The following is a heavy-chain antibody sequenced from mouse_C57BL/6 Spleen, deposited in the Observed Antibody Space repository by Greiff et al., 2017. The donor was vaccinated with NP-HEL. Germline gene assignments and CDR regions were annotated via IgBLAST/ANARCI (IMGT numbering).Heavy chain of an antibody. CDR3: ARHLSTMVTTCAMDY. V-gene: IGHV5-6*01. CDR1: GFTFSSYG. CDR2: ISSGGSYT. D-gene: IGHD2-1*01. Sequence: EVKLMESGGDLVKPGGSLKLSCAASGFTFSSYGMSWVRQTPDKRLEWVATISSGGSYTYYPDSVKGRFTISRDNAKNTLYLQMSSLKSEDTAMYYCARHLSTMVTTCAMDYWGQGTSVTVSS. J-gene: IGHJ4*01.